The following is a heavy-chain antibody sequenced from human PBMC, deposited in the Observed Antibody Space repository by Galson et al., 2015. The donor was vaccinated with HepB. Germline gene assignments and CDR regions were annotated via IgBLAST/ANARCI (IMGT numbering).Heavy chain of an antibody. D-gene: IGHD3-10*01. J-gene: IGHJ4*02. CDR3: AKEGWGGNYLDY. V-gene: IGHV3-64*01. CDR2: INNNGIST. Sequence: SLRLSCAASGLTFSSYSMHWVRQAPGKGLEYVSAINNNGISTYYANSVKGRFTISRDNSKNTLYLQMGNVRAEDMAVYYCAKEGWGGNYLDYWGQGALVTVSS. CDR1: GLTFSSYS.